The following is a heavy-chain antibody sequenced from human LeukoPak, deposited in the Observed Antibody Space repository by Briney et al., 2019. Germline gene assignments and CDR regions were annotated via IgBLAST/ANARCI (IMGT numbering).Heavy chain of an antibody. V-gene: IGHV3-23*01. J-gene: IGHJ4*02. CDR2: ISGSGGST. D-gene: IGHD3-22*01. CDR1: GFTFISYA. Sequence: GGSLRLSCAASGFTFISYAMSWVRQAPGKGLEWVSAISGSGGSTYYADSVKGRFTISRDNSKNTLYLQMNSLRAEDTAVYYCAKLYYDSSGYYYVAAIPYYFDYWGQGTLVTVSS. CDR3: AKLYYDSSGYYYVAAIPYYFDY.